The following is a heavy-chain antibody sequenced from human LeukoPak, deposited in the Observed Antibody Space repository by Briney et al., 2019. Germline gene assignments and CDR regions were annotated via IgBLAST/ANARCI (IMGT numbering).Heavy chain of an antibody. CDR2: ISGSGGNT. CDR1: GFTFSSYA. D-gene: IGHD3-3*01. J-gene: IGHJ4*02. V-gene: IGHV3-23*01. Sequence: PGGSLRLSCAASGFTFSSYAMSWVRQAPGKGLEWVSAISGSGGNTYYADSVKGRFTISRDNSKNTLYLQMNSLRAEDTAVYYCATPLRFLEWFSFDYWGQGTLVTVSS. CDR3: ATPLRFLEWFSFDY.